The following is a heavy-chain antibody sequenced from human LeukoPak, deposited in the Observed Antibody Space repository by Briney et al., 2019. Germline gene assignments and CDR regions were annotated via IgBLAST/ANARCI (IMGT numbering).Heavy chain of an antibody. CDR1: GGSISSSNW. J-gene: IGHJ3*02. V-gene: IGHV4-4*02. D-gene: IGHD4-17*01. Sequence: SETLSLTCAVSGGSISSSNWWSWVRQPPGKGLEWIGEIYHSGSTNYNPSLKSRVTISVDTSKNQFSLKLSSVTAADTAVYYCARACLRALYAFDIWGQGTMVTVSS. CDR2: IYHSGST. CDR3: ARACLRALYAFDI.